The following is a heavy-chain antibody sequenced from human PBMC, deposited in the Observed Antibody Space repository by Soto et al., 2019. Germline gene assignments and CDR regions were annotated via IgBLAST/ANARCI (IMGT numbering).Heavy chain of an antibody. CDR1: GGSLSSYY. D-gene: IGHD6-13*01. V-gene: IGHV4-59*08. J-gene: IGHJ4*02. CDR3: ARHSPTVVAAAGTDFDY. CDR2: IYYSGST. Sequence: ASENLSLTCTVSGGSLSSYYWSWIRQPPGKGLEWIGYIYYSGSTNYNPSLKSRVTISVDTSKNQFSLKLSSVTAADTAVYYCARHSPTVVAAAGTDFDYWGQGTLVTVSS.